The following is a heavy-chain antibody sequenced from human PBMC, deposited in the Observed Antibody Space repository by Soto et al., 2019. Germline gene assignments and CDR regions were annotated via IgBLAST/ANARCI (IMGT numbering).Heavy chain of an antibody. CDR2: ISGSGTNT. V-gene: IGHV3-23*01. CDR1: GFTFSSYA. CDR3: AKSGDSSGYYHWYFDL. J-gene: IGHJ2*01. Sequence: EVQLLESGGGLVQPGGSLRLSCAASGFTFSSYAMSWVRQAPGKGLEWVSTISGSGTNTYYADSVKGRFTIARDNSKSTLSLQMSSLIAEDMAVYYCAKSGDSSGYYHWYFDLWGRGTLVTVSS. D-gene: IGHD3-22*01.